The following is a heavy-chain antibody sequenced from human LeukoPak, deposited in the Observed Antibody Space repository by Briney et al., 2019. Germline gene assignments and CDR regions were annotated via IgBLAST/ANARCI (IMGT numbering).Heavy chain of an antibody. CDR1: GGTFSSYA. J-gene: IGHJ3*02. CDR3: ARDFVVVPAAGDAFDI. CDR2: IISIFGTA. Sequence: SVKVSCKASGGTFSSYAISWVRQAPGQGLEWMGGIISIFGTANYAQKFQGRVTITADESTSTAYMELSSLRSEDTAVYYCARDFVVVPAAGDAFDIWGQGTMVTVSS. D-gene: IGHD2-2*01. V-gene: IGHV1-69*13.